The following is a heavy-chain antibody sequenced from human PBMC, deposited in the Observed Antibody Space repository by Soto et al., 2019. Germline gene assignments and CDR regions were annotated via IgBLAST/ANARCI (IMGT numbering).Heavy chain of an antibody. V-gene: IGHV4-34*01. Sequence: ASETLSLTCAVYGGSFSGYYWTWIRQPPGTGLEWIGEINHSGSTNYNPSLKSRVTISVDTSKNQFSLRLTSVTAADTAVYYCARDKITGLFDYWGQGTLVTVSS. CDR1: GGSFSGYY. J-gene: IGHJ4*02. D-gene: IGHD2-8*02. CDR2: INHSGST. CDR3: ARDKITGLFDY.